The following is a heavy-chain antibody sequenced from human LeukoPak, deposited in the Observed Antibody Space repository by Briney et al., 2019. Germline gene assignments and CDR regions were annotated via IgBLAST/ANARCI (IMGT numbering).Heavy chain of an antibody. V-gene: IGHV3-23*01. J-gene: IGHJ4*02. D-gene: IGHD3-3*01. Sequence: PGGSLRLSCAASGFTFSSYAMSWVRQAPGKGLEWVSAISGSGGSTYYADSVKGRFTISRDDSKNTLYLQMNSLRAEDTAVYYCAKDPTYYDSLGYWGQGTLVTVSS. CDR1: GFTFSSYA. CDR2: ISGSGGST. CDR3: AKDPTYYDSLGY.